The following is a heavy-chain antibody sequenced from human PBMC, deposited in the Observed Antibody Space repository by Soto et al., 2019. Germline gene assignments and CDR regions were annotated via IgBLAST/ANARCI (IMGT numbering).Heavy chain of an antibody. D-gene: IGHD3-22*01. V-gene: IGHV1-18*01. CDR1: GYTFTSYG. CDR2: ISAYNGNT. J-gene: IGHJ4*02. CDR3: ARVLDYYDSSGYFPDY. Sequence: QVQLVQSGAEVKKPGASVKVSCKASGYTFTSYGISWVRQAPGQGLEWMGWISAYNGNTNYAQKRQGRVTMTTDTSTSTAYRELRSLRSDDTAVYYCARVLDYYDSSGYFPDYWGQGTLVTVSS.